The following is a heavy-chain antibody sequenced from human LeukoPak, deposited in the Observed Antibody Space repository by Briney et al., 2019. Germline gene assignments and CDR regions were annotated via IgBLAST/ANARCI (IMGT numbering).Heavy chain of an antibody. D-gene: IGHD4-17*01. CDR2: ISYDGSNK. CDR3: AKEEVTTATTGFDP. J-gene: IGHJ5*02. CDR1: GFTFSSYG. V-gene: IGHV3-30*18. Sequence: GGSLRLSCAASGFTFSSYGMHWVRQAPGKGLEWVAVISYDGSNKYYADSVKGRFTISRDNSKNTLYLQMNSLRAEDTAVYYCAKEEVTTATTGFDPWGQGTLVTVSS.